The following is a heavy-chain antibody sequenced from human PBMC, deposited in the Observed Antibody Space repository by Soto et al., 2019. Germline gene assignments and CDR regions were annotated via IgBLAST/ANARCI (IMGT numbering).Heavy chain of an antibody. V-gene: IGHV1-46*01. D-gene: IGHD6-19*01. Sequence: ASVKVSCKASGYTFTSYYIHWVRQAPGQGLEWMGIINPLSGSTAYAQKFQGRVTLIRDTSTNTVSMELSSLRSEDTAVYYCARGTWDSSGWYTFPFDYWGQGTVVT. J-gene: IGHJ4*02. CDR3: ARGTWDSSGWYTFPFDY. CDR2: INPLSGST. CDR1: GYTFTSYY.